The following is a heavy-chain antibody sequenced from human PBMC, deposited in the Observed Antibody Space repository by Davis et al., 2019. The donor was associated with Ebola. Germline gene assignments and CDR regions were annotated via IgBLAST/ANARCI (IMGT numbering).Heavy chain of an antibody. CDR2: MYYSGST. V-gene: IGHV4-39*07. D-gene: IGHD3-3*01. Sequence: MPSETLSLTCNVSGVSITTGGYYWGWIRQPPGKGLEWIGSMYYSGSTYYNPSLKSRVTISVDTSKNQFSLKLSSVTAADTAVYYCAGVRFLEWPYDYWGQGTLVTVSS. J-gene: IGHJ4*02. CDR1: GVSITTGGYY. CDR3: AGVRFLEWPYDY.